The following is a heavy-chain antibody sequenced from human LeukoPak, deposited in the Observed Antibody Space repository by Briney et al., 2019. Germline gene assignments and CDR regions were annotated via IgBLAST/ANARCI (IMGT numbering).Heavy chain of an antibody. CDR1: GGTFSSYA. Sequence: ASVKVSCKASGGTFSSYAISWVRQAPGQGVEWMGGIIPIFGTANYAQKFQGRVTITTDESTSTAYMELSSLRSEDTAVYYCAREGDGYPWYFDYWGQGTLVTVSS. CDR3: AREGDGYPWYFDY. D-gene: IGHD5-24*01. CDR2: IIPIFGTA. J-gene: IGHJ4*02. V-gene: IGHV1-69*05.